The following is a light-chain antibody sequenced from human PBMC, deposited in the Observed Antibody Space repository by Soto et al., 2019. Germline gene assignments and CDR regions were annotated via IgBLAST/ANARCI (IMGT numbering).Light chain of an antibody. V-gene: IGLV1-44*01. CDR2: GKT. CDR1: SSNIGGET. J-gene: IGLJ3*02. Sequence: QSVLTQPPSASGSPGQRVTISCSGSSSNIGGETVNWYQQVPGTAPKLLIYGKTQRPSGVPDRFSGSKSGTSVSLAISGLQAGDEAGYYCAGWDYSLNGWVFGGGTKLTVL. CDR3: AGWDYSLNGWV.